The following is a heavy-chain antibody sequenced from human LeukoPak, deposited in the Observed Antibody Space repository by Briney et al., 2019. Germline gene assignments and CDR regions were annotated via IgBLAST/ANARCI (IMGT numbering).Heavy chain of an antibody. V-gene: IGHV4-59*01. J-gene: IGHJ6*03. CDR1: GGSISSYY. D-gene: IGHD5-18*01. CDR3: ARAGGYSYGDYYYYYYMDV. Sequence: SETLSLACTVSGGSISSYYWSWIRQPPGKGLEWIGYIYYSGSTNYNPSLKSRVTISVDTSKNQFSLKLSSVTAADTAVYYCARAGGYSYGDYYYYYYMDVWGKGTTVTVSS. CDR2: IYYSGST.